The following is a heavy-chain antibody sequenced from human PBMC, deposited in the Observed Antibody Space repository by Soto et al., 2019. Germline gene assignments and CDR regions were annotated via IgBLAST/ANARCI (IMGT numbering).Heavy chain of an antibody. Sequence: WGSLRLSCAASGFTFSSYGMHWVRQAPGKGLEWVAVIWYDGSNKYYADSVKGRFTISRDNSKNTLYLQMNSLRAEDTAVYYCARDGSGPKGFDYWGQGTLVTVSS. D-gene: IGHD3-10*01. J-gene: IGHJ4*02. CDR2: IWYDGSNK. CDR1: GFTFSSYG. V-gene: IGHV3-33*01. CDR3: ARDGSGPKGFDY.